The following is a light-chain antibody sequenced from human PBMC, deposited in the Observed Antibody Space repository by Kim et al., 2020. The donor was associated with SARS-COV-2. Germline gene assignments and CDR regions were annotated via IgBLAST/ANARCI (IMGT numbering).Light chain of an antibody. V-gene: IGKV3-15*01. CDR1: QSVSQN. CDR3: QHFNNWPYT. CDR2: GVY. J-gene: IGKJ2*01. Sequence: EIVMTQSPATMSVSPGETATLSCRATQSVSQNLAWYQQKPGQAPRLLIYGVYTRASGTPARFSGSGSGTEFTLTISGLQSEDFAIYYCQHFNNWPYTFGQGTKLEI.